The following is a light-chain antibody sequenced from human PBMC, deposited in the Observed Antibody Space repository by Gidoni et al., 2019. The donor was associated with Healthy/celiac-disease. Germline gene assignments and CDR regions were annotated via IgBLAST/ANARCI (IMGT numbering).Light chain of an antibody. CDR3: QQYNSYSGYT. V-gene: IGKV1-5*03. CDR1: QSISSW. J-gene: IGKJ2*01. CDR2: KAS. Sequence: DMQMIQPPSTLSASVGDRVTITCRDSQSISSWLAWYQQKPGKAPKLLIYKASSLESGVPSRFSGSGSGTEFTLTISSLQPDDFATYYCQQYNSYSGYTFGQGTKLEIK.